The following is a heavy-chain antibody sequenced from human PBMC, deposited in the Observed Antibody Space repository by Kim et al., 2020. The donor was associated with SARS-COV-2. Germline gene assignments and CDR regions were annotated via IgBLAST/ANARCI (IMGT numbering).Heavy chain of an antibody. J-gene: IGHJ4*02. Sequence: NYAQKFQGRVTITADESTSTAYMELSSLRSEDTAVYYCAQSIAVAGTLDYWGQGTLVTVSS. D-gene: IGHD6-19*01. CDR3: AQSIAVAGTLDY. V-gene: IGHV1-69*01.